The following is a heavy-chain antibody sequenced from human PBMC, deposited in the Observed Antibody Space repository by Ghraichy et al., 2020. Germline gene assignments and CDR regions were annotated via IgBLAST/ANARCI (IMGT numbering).Heavy chain of an antibody. J-gene: IGHJ4*02. CDR2: IGQDGNER. CDR1: GFSFSSYW. D-gene: IGHD2-2*01. Sequence: GESLRLSCAASGFSFSSYWMSWVRQAPGKGPEWVANIGQDGNERNYVDSVKGRFTISRDNAKNSLYLQMNGLRAEDTAVYYCAKAGGLVDNWGQGTLVTVSS. CDR3: AKAGGLVDN. V-gene: IGHV3-7*03.